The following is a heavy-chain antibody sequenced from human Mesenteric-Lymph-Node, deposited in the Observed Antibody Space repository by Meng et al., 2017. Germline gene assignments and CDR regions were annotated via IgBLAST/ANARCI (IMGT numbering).Heavy chain of an antibody. CDR1: GYSFTSYW. CDR3: ATGHTFCVGGSCSSGLDAFDI. D-gene: IGHD2-15*01. CDR2: IYPGDSDT. V-gene: IGHV5-51*01. Sequence: GESLKISWKGSGYSFTSYWIGWVRQMPGKGLEWMGIIYPGDSDTIYSPSFQGQVTISVDRSTSTVYLQWSSLRAEDTAVYYCATGHTFCVGGSCSSGLDAFDIWGQGTMVTVSS. J-gene: IGHJ3*02.